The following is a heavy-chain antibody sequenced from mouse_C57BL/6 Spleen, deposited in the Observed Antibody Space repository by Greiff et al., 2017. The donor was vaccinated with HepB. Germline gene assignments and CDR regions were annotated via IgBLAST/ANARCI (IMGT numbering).Heavy chain of an antibody. CDR1: GFTFSDYY. CDR3: ARVYDYDEGFAY. D-gene: IGHD2-4*01. J-gene: IGHJ3*01. CDR2: INYDGSST. Sequence: DVKLVESEGGLVQPGSSMKLSCTASGFTFSDYYMAWVRQVPEKGLEWVANINYDGSSTYYLDSLKSRFIISRDNAKNILYLQMSSLKSEDTATYYCARVYDYDEGFAYWGQGTLVTVSA. V-gene: IGHV5-16*01.